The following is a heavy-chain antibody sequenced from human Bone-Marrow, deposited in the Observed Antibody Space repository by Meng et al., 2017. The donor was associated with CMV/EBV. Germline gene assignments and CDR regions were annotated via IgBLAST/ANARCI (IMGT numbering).Heavy chain of an antibody. D-gene: IGHD6-13*01. CDR1: GFTFSSYA. J-gene: IGHJ5*02. CDR3: AKDRGLYSSSFNWFDP. Sequence: GESLKISCAASGFTFSSYAMHWVRQAPGKGLEWVAVISYDGSNKYYADSVKGRFTISRDNSKNTLYLQMNSLRAEDTAVYYCAKDRGLYSSSFNWFDPWGQGTLVTVSS. V-gene: IGHV3-30*04. CDR2: ISYDGSNK.